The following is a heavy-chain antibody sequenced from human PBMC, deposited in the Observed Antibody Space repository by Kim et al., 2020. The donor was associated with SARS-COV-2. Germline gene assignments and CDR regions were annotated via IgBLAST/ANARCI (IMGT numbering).Heavy chain of an antibody. CDR2: IYYSGST. D-gene: IGHD3-10*01. J-gene: IGHJ4*02. Sequence: SETLSLTCTVSGGSISSSSYYWGWIRQPPGKGLEWTGSIYYSGSTYYNPSLKSRVTISIDTSKNQFSLKLSSVTAADTAVYYCARGGLYYYGSGSYPFDYWGQGTLVTVSS. CDR1: GGSISSSSYY. V-gene: IGHV4-39*07. CDR3: ARGGLYYYGSGSYPFDY.